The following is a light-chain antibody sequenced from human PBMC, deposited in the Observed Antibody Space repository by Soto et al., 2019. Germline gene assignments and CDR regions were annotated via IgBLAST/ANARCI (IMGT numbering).Light chain of an antibody. V-gene: IGKV3-15*01. CDR1: QSVSSN. Sequence: EIVMTQSPATLSVSPGERATLSCRASQSVSSNLAWYQQKPGQAPRFLIYGASTRATGIPAKFSGSGSGIEFTLTISSLQSEDFAVYYCQQYNNWPQTFGQGTKLEIK. J-gene: IGKJ2*01. CDR3: QQYNNWPQT. CDR2: GAS.